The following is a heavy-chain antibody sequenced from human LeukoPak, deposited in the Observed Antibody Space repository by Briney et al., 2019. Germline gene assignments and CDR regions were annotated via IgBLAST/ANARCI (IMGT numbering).Heavy chain of an antibody. CDR3: AKESGKFDY. CDR1: GLNFGESA. Sequence: GGSLRLSCVASGLNFGESAMHWVRQAPGKGLECVSLISADGGSAFSADSVKGRFSISRDKSKNSLYLPMDSLRSEDTAMYYCAKESGKFDYWGQGTLVVVSS. J-gene: IGHJ4*02. V-gene: IGHV3-43*02. CDR2: ISADGGSA.